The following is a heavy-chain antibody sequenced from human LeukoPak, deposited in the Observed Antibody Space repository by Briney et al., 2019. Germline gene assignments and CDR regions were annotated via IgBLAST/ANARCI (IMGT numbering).Heavy chain of an antibody. J-gene: IGHJ4*02. D-gene: IGHD7-27*01. V-gene: IGHV1-8*01. Sequence: ASVKVSCKASGYTFTSYDLNWVRQATGQGLEWMGWMSPKSGDTGYAQKFQGRVTMTRDTSTSTAYMELSSLRSEDTAVYYCARGPPDTGDFDYWGQGTPVTVSS. CDR3: ARGPPDTGDFDY. CDR1: GYTFTSYD. CDR2: MSPKSGDT.